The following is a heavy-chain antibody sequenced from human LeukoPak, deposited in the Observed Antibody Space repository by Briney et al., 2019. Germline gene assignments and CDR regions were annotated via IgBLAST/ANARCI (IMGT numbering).Heavy chain of an antibody. CDR2: IIPIFGTA. CDR3: ARDGKDRRLVPAAKRQPHSGEYGMDV. J-gene: IGHJ6*04. Sequence: GASVKVSCKASGGTFSSYAISWVQQAPGQGLEWMGGIIPIFGTANYAQKFQGRVTITADESTSTAYMELSSLRSEDTAVYYCARDGKDRRLVPAAKRQPHSGEYGMDVWGKGTTVTVSS. CDR1: GGTFSSYA. V-gene: IGHV1-69*13. D-gene: IGHD2-2*01.